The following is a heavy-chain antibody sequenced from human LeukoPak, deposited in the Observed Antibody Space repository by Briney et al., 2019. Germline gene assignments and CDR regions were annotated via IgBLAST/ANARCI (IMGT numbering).Heavy chain of an antibody. CDR1: GGSFSDYY. Sequence: SETLSLTCAVYGGSFSDYYWSWIRQSPRKGLEWIGEINHSGSTNYNPSLKSRVTISVDTSKNQFSLKLNSVTAADTAVYYCASCSSTSWYAGDWFDPWGQGTLVTVSS. CDR2: INHSGST. D-gene: IGHD2-2*01. V-gene: IGHV4-34*01. J-gene: IGHJ5*02. CDR3: ASCSSTSWYAGDWFDP.